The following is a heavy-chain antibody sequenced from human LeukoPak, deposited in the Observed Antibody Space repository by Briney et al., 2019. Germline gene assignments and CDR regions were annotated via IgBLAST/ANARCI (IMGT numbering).Heavy chain of an antibody. Sequence: PGGSLRLSCAASGFTFSTAWMHWVRQAPGKGLVWVSRIYNDGSDKTYADSVRGRFTISRDNAKNTVYLQMNSLRAEDSAVYYCASDSGHAFYFWGQGTMVTVSS. V-gene: IGHV3-74*01. CDR3: ASDSGHAFYF. D-gene: IGHD3-10*01. CDR1: GFTFSTAW. J-gene: IGHJ3*01. CDR2: IYNDGSDK.